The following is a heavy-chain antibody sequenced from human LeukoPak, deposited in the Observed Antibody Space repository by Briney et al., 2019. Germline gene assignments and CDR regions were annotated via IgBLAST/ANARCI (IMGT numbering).Heavy chain of an antibody. CDR3: ARGSMTTVTTRIDY. CDR1: GFTFSSYW. J-gene: IGHJ4*02. Sequence: PGGSLRLSCAASGFTFSSYWMSWVRQAPGKGLEWVANIKQDGSEKYQVDSVKGRFTISRDNAKNSLYLQMNSLRAEDTAVYYCARGSMTTVTTRIDYWGQGTLVTVSS. D-gene: IGHD4-17*01. V-gene: IGHV3-7*01. CDR2: IKQDGSEK.